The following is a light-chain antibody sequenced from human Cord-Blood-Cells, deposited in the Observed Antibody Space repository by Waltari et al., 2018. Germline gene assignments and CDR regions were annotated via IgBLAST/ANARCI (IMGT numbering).Light chain of an antibody. Sequence: MHITQSPSSLSASVGDRVTITCQASQDISNYLNGYQQKPGKAPQLLIYDASNLETGVPSRFSGSGSGTDFTFTISSLQPEDIATYYCQQDDNLPLTFGGGTKVEIK. V-gene: IGKV1-33*01. CDR3: QQDDNLPLT. J-gene: IGKJ4*01. CDR2: DAS. CDR1: QDISNY.